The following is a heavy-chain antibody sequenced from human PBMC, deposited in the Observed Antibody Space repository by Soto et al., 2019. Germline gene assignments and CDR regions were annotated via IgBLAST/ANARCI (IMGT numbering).Heavy chain of an antibody. CDR1: GFTFTDYG. V-gene: IGHV1-18*04. D-gene: IGHD3-22*01. J-gene: IGHJ4*02. Sequence: SLTVSCKTSGFTFTDYGIAWVRQAPGQGLEWMAWISPYNGNTNYAQNVQGRVTVTTDTSTSTVYMEVRRLTSDDTAVYYCAREYLDYYDTSGYYYWGQGTLVTVSS. CDR3: AREYLDYYDTSGYYY. CDR2: ISPYNGNT.